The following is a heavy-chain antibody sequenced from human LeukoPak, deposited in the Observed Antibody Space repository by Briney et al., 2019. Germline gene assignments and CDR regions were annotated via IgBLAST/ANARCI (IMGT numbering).Heavy chain of an antibody. Sequence: SETLSLTCTVSGGCISSTSYYWGWIRQPPGKGLEWIGTIYYSGSTYYNPSLKSRVTISVDTSKNQFSLKLSSVTAADTAVYYCARHRGYCSGSRCYFSWFDPWGQGTLVTVSS. CDR2: IYYSGST. V-gene: IGHV4-39*01. CDR3: ARHRGYCSGSRCYFSWFDP. J-gene: IGHJ5*02. CDR1: GGCISSTSYY. D-gene: IGHD2-15*01.